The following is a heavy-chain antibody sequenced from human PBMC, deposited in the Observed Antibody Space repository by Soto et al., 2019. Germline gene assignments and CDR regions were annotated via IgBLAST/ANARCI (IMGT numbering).Heavy chain of an antibody. J-gene: IGHJ4*02. Sequence: ASVKVSCKASGYTFTSYAIHWVRQAPGQRLEWMGWINAGNGNTKYSQKFQGRVTITRDTSASTAYMELSSLRSEDTAVYYCATLYCSSTSCRNILNWGQGTLVTVSS. CDR3: ATLYCSSTSCRNILN. CDR1: GYTFTSYA. V-gene: IGHV1-3*01. CDR2: INAGNGNT. D-gene: IGHD2-2*01.